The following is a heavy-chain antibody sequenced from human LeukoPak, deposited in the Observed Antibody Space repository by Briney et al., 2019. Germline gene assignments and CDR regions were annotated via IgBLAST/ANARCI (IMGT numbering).Heavy chain of an antibody. CDR3: ARDRDYGGNSGWFDP. J-gene: IGHJ5*02. CDR1: GGSISSSNW. D-gene: IGHD4-23*01. V-gene: IGHV4-4*02. Sequence: LSLTCAVSGGSISSSNWWSWVRQPPGKGLEWIGEIYHSGSTNYNPPLKSRVTISVDTSKNQFSLKLSSVTAADTAVYYCARDRDYGGNSGWFDPWGQGTLVTVSS. CDR2: IYHSGST.